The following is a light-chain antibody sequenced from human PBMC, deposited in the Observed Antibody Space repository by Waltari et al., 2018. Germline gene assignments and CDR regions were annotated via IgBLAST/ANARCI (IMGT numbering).Light chain of an antibody. V-gene: IGLV4-69*01. CDR2: VNSDGSH. Sequence: QLVLTQSPSASASLGASVKLTCTLSSGHSSNVIAWLQQRPEKGPRYLMKVNSDGSHNKGDEIPDRFSGSSSGAKRYLTISSLQSEDEGDYYCQTGGHGTWVFGGGTKLTVL. J-gene: IGLJ3*02. CDR1: SGHSSNV. CDR3: QTGGHGTWV.